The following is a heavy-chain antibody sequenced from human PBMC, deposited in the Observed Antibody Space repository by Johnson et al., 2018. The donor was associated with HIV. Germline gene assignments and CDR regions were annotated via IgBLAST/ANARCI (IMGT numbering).Heavy chain of an antibody. CDR2: IWYDGSNT. V-gene: IGHV3-33*08. Sequence: QVQLVESGGGLVQPGGSLRISCAASGLTFRSNDMHWVRQAPGKGLEWVAVIWYDGSNTDYVDSVKGRFTSSRDNSKNTLYLQMNSLRTEDTAVYYCATVGLGVGANPLWGQGTMVTVSS. D-gene: IGHD1-26*01. CDR1: GLTFRSND. CDR3: ATVGLGVGANPL. J-gene: IGHJ3*01.